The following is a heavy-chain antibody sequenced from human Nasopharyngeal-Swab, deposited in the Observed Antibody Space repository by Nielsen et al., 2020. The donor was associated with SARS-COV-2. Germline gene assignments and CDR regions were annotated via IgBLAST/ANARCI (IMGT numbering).Heavy chain of an antibody. V-gene: IGHV3-15*01. CDR1: GFTFSNAW. CDR2: IKSKTDGGTT. J-gene: IGHJ4*02. CDR3: TTLLVVKIYDFWSGYPLYYFDY. Sequence: GESLKISCAASGFTFSNAWMSWVRQAPGKGLDWVGRIKSKTDGGTTDYAAPVKGRFTISRDDSKNTLYLQMNSLKTEDTAVYYCTTLLVVKIYDFWSGYPLYYFDYWGQGTLVTVSS. D-gene: IGHD3-3*01.